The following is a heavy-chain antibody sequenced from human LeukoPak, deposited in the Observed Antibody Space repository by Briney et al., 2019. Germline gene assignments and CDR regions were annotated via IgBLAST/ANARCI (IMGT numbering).Heavy chain of an antibody. Sequence: ASVKVSCRASGYTFTSYGISWVRQAPGQGLEWMGWISAYNGNTNYAQKLQGRVTMTTDTSTSTAYMELRSLRSDDTAVYYCARRYYDILTGYYDYWGQGTLVTVSS. D-gene: IGHD3-9*01. CDR3: ARRYYDILTGYYDY. CDR1: GYTFTSYG. V-gene: IGHV1-18*04. J-gene: IGHJ4*02. CDR2: ISAYNGNT.